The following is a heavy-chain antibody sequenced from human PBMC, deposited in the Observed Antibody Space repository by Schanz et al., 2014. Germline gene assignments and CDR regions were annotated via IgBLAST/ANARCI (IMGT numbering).Heavy chain of an antibody. CDR1: GYTFTTYA. V-gene: IGHV1-18*01. CDR3: ARDRRFFDRDDLYYFDS. CDR2: ISVYTGNT. D-gene: IGHD3-3*01. Sequence: QVQLVQSGAEVKKPGASVRVSCKASGYTFTTYAMSWVRQAPGQGLEWVGWISVYTGNTKYGQKVQGRVTMTADTSTNTAYMALTDLRSDDTAMYYCARDRRFFDRDDLYYFDSWGQGTLVTVSS. J-gene: IGHJ4*02.